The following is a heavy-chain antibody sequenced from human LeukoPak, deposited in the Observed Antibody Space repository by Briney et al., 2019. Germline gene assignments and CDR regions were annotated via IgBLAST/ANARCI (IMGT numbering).Heavy chain of an antibody. D-gene: IGHD1-1*01. V-gene: IGHV3-23*01. Sequence: AGGSLRLSCAASGFTFSSHAMSWVRQAPGKGLEWVSVVSGSGGDTYYRDSVKGRFTISRDNSKNTLYLQMNSLRAEDTAVYYCAKDGTTTITFDYWGQGTLVTVSS. CDR3: AKDGTTTITFDY. CDR2: VSGSGGDT. CDR1: GFTFSSHA. J-gene: IGHJ4*02.